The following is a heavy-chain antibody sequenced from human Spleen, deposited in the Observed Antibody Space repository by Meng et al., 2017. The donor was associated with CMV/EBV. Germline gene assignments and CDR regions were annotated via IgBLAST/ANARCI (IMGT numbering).Heavy chain of an antibody. J-gene: IGHJ5*02. CDR3: ARVYCSSSSCYTPDHLNWFDP. CDR2: IIPIFGTA. D-gene: IGHD2-2*02. CDR1: YA. Sequence: YAINWVRQAPGQGLEWMGGIIPIFGTANYAQKFQGRVAISTDEFTSTAYMELSSLRSEDTAVYYCARVYCSSSSCYTPDHLNWFDPWGQGTLVTVSS. V-gene: IGHV1-69*05.